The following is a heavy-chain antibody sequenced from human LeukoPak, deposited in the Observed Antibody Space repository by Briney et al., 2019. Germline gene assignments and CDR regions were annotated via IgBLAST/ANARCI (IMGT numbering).Heavy chain of an antibody. CDR3: AKMKGHPLPKYYMDV. Sequence: GGSLRLSCAASRFTFSGFAMSWVRRTPGKGLEWVSGISGSGDNTLYADSVKGRFTISRDNSKNTLYLEMNSLRAEDTAIYYCAKMKGHPLPKYYMDVWGQGTTVTVSS. D-gene: IGHD1-26*01. CDR2: ISGSGDNT. J-gene: IGHJ6*01. CDR1: RFTFSGFA. V-gene: IGHV3-23*01.